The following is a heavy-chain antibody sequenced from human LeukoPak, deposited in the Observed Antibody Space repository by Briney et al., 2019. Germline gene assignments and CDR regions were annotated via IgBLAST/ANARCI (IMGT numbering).Heavy chain of an antibody. CDR2: MWYDGSNK. CDR3: ARAEGYYDSSGNDAFDI. D-gene: IGHD3-22*01. J-gene: IGHJ3*02. V-gene: IGHV3-33*01. CDR1: GFTFSSYG. Sequence: PGGSLRLSCAASGFTFSSYGMHWVRQAPGKGLEWVAVMWYDGSNKYYADSVKGRFTISRDNSKNTLYLQMNSLRAEDTAVYYCARAEGYYDSSGNDAFDIWGQGTMVTVSS.